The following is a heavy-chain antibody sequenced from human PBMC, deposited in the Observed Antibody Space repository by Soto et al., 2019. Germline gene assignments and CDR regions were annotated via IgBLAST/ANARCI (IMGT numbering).Heavy chain of an antibody. CDR2: IYRSGHT. V-gene: IGHV4-39*01. Sequence: PSETLSLTCNVSGGSISSSNDWWGWVRQPPGKGLEWIASIYRSGHTYYNPSLESRASISADTYKDQLFLTLTSLTAADTAVYYCARLRGSSFFSYWGQGTLVTVSS. CDR3: ARLRGSSFFSY. CDR1: GGSISSSNDW. J-gene: IGHJ4*02. D-gene: IGHD6-6*01.